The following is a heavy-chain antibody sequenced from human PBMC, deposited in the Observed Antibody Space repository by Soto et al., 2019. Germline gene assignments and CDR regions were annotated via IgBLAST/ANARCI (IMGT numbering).Heavy chain of an antibody. CDR2: IILPFGTP. CDR1: GGTFSNYA. CDR3: ARGPDCEGSSDS. J-gene: IGHJ4*02. Sequence: QVRLVQSGAEVKKPWSSVKVSCKASGGTFSNYAIAWVRQAPGQGLEWMGGIILPFGTPHYPHKFQGRVAISADAPMTPAYMDLPGLRSEDTAVYYVARGPDCEGSSDSWGRGTLFTVSS. D-gene: IGHD6-6*01. V-gene: IGHV1-69*12.